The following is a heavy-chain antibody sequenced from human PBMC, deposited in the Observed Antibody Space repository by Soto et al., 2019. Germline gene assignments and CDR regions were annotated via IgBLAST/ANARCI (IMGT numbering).Heavy chain of an antibody. J-gene: IGHJ4*02. Sequence: GESLKISCKGSEYSFTTYWIAWVRQMPGKGLEWMGIIYPDDSDTRYSPSFEGQVTISVDKSVSTAYLQWTSLKASDTAIYYCARTYCSTKACSYFDYWGQGTLVTVSS. D-gene: IGHD2-2*01. CDR1: EYSFTTYW. CDR2: IYPDDSDT. CDR3: ARTYCSTKACSYFDY. V-gene: IGHV5-51*01.